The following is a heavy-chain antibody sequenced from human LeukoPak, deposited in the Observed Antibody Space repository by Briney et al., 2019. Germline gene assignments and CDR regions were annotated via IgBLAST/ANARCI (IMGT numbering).Heavy chain of an antibody. CDR1: NGSKSSYH. V-gene: IGHV4-4*09. CDR2: ILTSGTT. D-gene: IGHD1-26*01. J-gene: IGHJ4*02. CDR3: ARLRVSGSYLYYFDY. Sequence: SETLSLTCTVSNGSKSSYHWSWVRQPPGKGLEWIGYILTSGTTNYNPSLKSRLTISVDTSKNQFTLKLSSVTAADTAVYYCARLRVSGSYLYYFDYWGQGTLVTVSS.